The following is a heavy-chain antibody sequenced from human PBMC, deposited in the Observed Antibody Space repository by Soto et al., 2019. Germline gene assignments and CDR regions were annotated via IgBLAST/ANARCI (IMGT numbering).Heavy chain of an antibody. J-gene: IGHJ5*01. CDR2: ISGGGGAT. Sequence: EVRLLESGGDLVQPGGSLRLSCAASGFTFSSYSMSWVRQAPGKGLESLAIISGGGGATFYADSVKGRFTISRDNSKSTLFLQLITLRTEDTAVYFCAKVRACNKTRCDDCFDSWGQGTQVTVSS. CDR3: AKVRACNKTRCDDCFDS. V-gene: IGHV3-23*01. CDR1: GFTFSSYS. D-gene: IGHD1-7*01.